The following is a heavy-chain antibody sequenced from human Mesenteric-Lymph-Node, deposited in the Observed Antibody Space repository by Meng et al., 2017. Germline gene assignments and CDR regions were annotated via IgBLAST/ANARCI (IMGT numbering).Heavy chain of an antibody. CDR1: GYTFTNYG. V-gene: IGHV1-18*01. J-gene: IGHJ4*02. Sequence: QPQMVPPGGEVKKPGASVKFSCKASGYTFTNYGITWVRQAPGQGLEWMGWINAYNGDTNYAQTLQGRVTMTTDTSTSTAYMELRSLRSDDTAVYYCARVEVGITSGDYWGQGTLVTVSS. CDR2: INAYNGDT. CDR3: ARVEVGITSGDY. D-gene: IGHD1-26*01.